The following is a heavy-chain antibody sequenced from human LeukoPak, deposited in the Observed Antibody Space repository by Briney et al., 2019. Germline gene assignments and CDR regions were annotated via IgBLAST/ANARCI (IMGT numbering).Heavy chain of an antibody. J-gene: IGHJ4*02. CDR1: GFTFRSYS. D-gene: IGHD1-26*01. V-gene: IGHV3-21*01. CDR3: ARDVWDVGYY. Sequence: GGSLRLSCADSGFTFRSYSMNWVRQAPGKGLEWVSSISSSSSYIYYADSVKGRFTISRDNAKNSLYLQMNSLRAEDTAVYYCARDVWDVGYYWGQGTLVTVSS. CDR2: ISSSSSYI.